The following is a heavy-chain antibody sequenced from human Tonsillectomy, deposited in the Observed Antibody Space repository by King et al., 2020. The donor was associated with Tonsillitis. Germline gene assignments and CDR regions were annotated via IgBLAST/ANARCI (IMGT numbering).Heavy chain of an antibody. CDR3: ARMEFWSGYFEFFDF. CDR2: LFSIDEK. J-gene: IGHJ4*02. V-gene: IGHV2-26*01. CDR1: GFSLSNARMG. D-gene: IGHD3-3*01. Sequence: TLKESGPVLVKPTETLTLTCTVSGFSLSNARMGVSWIRQPPGKALEWLAHLFSIDEKSYSTSLKSRLTISKDTSKSQVVLTMANMDPVDTATYYSARMEFWSGYFEFFDFWGQGTLVTVSA.